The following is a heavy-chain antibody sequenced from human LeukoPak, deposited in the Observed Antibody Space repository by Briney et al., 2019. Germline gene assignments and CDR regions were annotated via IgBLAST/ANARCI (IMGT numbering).Heavy chain of an antibody. J-gene: IGHJ4*02. CDR2: VSDSGSTR. CDR3: AGEMGSTWNVPIDY. Sequence: GGSLRLSCAASGFTFSDYYMSWVRQAPGKGLEWVAYVSDSGSTRYADSVRGRFTVSRDDAKSSLFLQMNSLRAEDTAVYYCAGEMGSTWNVPIDYWGQGTLVTVSS. D-gene: IGHD6-13*01. V-gene: IGHV3-11*01. CDR1: GFTFSDYY.